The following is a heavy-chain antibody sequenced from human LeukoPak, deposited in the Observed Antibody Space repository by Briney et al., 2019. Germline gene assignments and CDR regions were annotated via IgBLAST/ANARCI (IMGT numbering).Heavy chain of an antibody. J-gene: IGHJ1*01. CDR3: AKDHFYGGNSPEYFQH. Sequence: GRSLRLSCAASGFTFSSYAMSWVRQAPGKGLEWVSAISGSGGSTYYADSVKGRFTISRDNSKNTLYLQMNSLRAEDTAVYYCAKDHFYGGNSPEYFQHWGQGTLVTVSS. V-gene: IGHV3-23*01. D-gene: IGHD4-23*01. CDR1: GFTFSSYA. CDR2: ISGSGGST.